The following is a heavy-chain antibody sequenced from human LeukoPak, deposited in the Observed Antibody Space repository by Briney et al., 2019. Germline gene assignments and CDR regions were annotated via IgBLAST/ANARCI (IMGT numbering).Heavy chain of an antibody. D-gene: IGHD1-26*01. Sequence: GWLLRLSCGASGFTLSTCYMSLVRQAPGKVVGWVANINQDGSEQYYVDSVKGRFTISRDNAENSLFHQKNSRRAEDTAAYYCARSYLIDYWGQGTLVTVSS. J-gene: IGHJ4*02. CDR2: INQDGSEQ. CDR1: GFTLSTCY. V-gene: IGHV3-7*01. CDR3: ARSYLIDY.